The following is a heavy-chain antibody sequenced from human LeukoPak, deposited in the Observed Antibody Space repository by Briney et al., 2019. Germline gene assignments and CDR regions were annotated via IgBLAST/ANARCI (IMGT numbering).Heavy chain of an antibody. J-gene: IGHJ6*02. CDR3: ARAESIPYYYGMDV. D-gene: IGHD2-21*01. Sequence: ASVKVSCKASGGTFSSYAISWVRQAPGQGLEWMGGIIPIFGTANYAQKFRGRVTITADESTSTAYMELSSLRSEDTAVYYCARAESIPYYYGMDVWGQGTTVTVSS. CDR1: GGTFSSYA. V-gene: IGHV1-69*01. CDR2: IIPIFGTA.